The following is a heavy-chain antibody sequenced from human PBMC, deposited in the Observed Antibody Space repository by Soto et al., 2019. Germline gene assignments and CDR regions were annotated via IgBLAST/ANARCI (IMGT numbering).Heavy chain of an antibody. CDR1: GYTFTSYG. CDR3: ARDKIVVVAARGLAFDI. D-gene: IGHD2-15*01. J-gene: IGHJ3*02. CDR2: ISAYNGNT. V-gene: IGHV1-18*01. Sequence: QVQLVQSGAEVKKPGASVKVSCKASGYTFTSYGISWVRQAPGQGLEWMGWISAYNGNTNYAQKLQGRVTMTTDTSTSTAYMELRSLRSDDTAVYYCARDKIVVVAARGLAFDIWGKGTMVTVSS.